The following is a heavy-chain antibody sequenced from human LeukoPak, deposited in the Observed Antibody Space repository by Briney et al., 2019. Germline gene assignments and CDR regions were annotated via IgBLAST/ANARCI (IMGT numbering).Heavy chain of an antibody. CDR1: GGSFSGYY. Sequence: SETLSLTCAVYGGSFSGYYWSWIRQPPGKGLEWIGEINHSGSTNYNPSLKSRVTISVDTSKNQFSLKLSSVTAADTAVYYCARFIGDADYWGQGTLVTVSS. V-gene: IGHV4-34*01. CDR2: INHSGST. CDR3: ARFIGDADY. D-gene: IGHD3-10*01. J-gene: IGHJ4*02.